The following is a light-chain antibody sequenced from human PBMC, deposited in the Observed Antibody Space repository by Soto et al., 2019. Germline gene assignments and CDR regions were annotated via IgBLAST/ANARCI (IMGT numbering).Light chain of an antibody. V-gene: IGKV1-5*01. J-gene: IGKJ4*01. CDR3: QQYNSYSRPLT. CDR1: QSISSW. CDR2: DAS. Sequence: DIQMTQSPSTLSASVGDRVTITCRASQSISSWLAWYQQQPGKAPKLLIYDASSLESGVPSRFSGSGSGTEFTRTISSLQPDDFATYDCQQYNSYSRPLTFGGGTKVEIK.